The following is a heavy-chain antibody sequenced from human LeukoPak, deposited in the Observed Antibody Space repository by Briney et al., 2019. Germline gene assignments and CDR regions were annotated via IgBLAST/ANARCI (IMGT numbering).Heavy chain of an antibody. Sequence: SETLSLTCSVSGGSISSFYWSWVRQPAGKGLEWIGRIFASGGTSYNPSLKSRVTISVDKSKNQFSLNVSSVSAADTAVYFCARAWVTGIKNYYYYMDFWGNGTMVTVSS. CDR3: ARAWVTGIKNYYYYMDF. CDR2: IFASGGT. D-gene: IGHD2-21*02. J-gene: IGHJ6*03. CDR1: GGSISSFY. V-gene: IGHV4-4*07.